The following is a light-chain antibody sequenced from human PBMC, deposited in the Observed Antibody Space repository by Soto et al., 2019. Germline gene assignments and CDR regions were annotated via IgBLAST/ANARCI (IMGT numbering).Light chain of an antibody. Sequence: DIQLAQSPSSLSASVGDRVTSTCRASQTISSWLAWYQQKPGKAPKLLIYKASTLKSGVPSRFSGSGSGTEFTLTISSLQPDDFATYSCQLYNSYSEAFGQGTKVDIK. CDR1: QTISSW. CDR3: QLYNSYSEA. V-gene: IGKV1-5*03. CDR2: KAS. J-gene: IGKJ1*01.